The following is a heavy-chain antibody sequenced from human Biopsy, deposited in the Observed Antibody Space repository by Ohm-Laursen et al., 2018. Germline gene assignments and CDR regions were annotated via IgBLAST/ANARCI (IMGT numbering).Heavy chain of an antibody. CDR3: ARAVGIAAAPIDY. Sequence: SLRLSCAASGFPVSDYYMSWIRQAPGRGLEWVSDINSSGSTKYYAESVKGRFTISRDNAMNSVYLQMNSLRGEDTAVYYCARAVGIAAAPIDYWGQGTLVTVSS. V-gene: IGHV3-11*01. CDR2: INSSGSTK. J-gene: IGHJ4*02. CDR1: GFPVSDYY. D-gene: IGHD2-15*01.